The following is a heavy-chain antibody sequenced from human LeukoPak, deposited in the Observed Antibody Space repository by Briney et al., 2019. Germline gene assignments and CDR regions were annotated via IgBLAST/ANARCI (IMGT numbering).Heavy chain of an antibody. D-gene: IGHD3-10*01. J-gene: IGHJ4*02. V-gene: IGHV4-39*01. Sequence: SETLSLTCTVSGGSISSSSYYWGWIRQPPGKGLEWIGSIYYSGSTYYNPSLKSRVTISVDTSKNQFSLKLSSVTAADTAVYYCARGRSYYGSGDTFDYWGQRTLVTVSS. CDR3: ARGRSYYGSGDTFDY. CDR1: GGSISSSSYY. CDR2: IYYSGST.